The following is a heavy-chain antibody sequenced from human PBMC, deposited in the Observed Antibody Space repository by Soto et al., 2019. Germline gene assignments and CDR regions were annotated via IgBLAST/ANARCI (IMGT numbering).Heavy chain of an antibody. V-gene: IGHV4-34*01. CDR1: GGSFSGYY. D-gene: IGHD3-16*02. J-gene: IGHJ5*02. CDR2: INHSGST. CDR3: ARGNYDSIWGSYRFPSFDP. Sequence: SETLSLTCAVYGGSFSGYYWSWIRQPPGKGLEWIGEINHSGSTNYNPSLKSRVTISVDTSKNQFSLKLSSVTAADTAVYYCARGNYDSIWGSYRFPSFDPWGQGTLVTVSS.